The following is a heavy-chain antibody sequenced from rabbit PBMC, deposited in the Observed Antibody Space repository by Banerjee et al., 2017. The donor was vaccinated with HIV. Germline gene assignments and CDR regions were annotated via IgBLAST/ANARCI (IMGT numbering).Heavy chain of an antibody. Sequence: AKGRFTISKTSSTTVTLQMTSLTAADTATYFCARSLYGTEWGVHFNLWGPGTLVTVS. CDR3: ARSLYGTEWGVHFNL. J-gene: IGHJ4*01. D-gene: IGHD7-1*01. V-gene: IGHV1S40*01.